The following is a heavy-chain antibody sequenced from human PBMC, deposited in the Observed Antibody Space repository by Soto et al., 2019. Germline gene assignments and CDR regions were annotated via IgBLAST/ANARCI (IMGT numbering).Heavy chain of an antibody. D-gene: IGHD4-17*01. Sequence: GGSLRLSCAASGFFFNTYGMNWVRQAPGKGLEWVAVISYDGSYKYYADSVKGRFTISRDNSKNTLYLQMNSLRAEDTAVYYCARTMTTVTHDAFDIWGQGTMVTVSS. V-gene: IGHV3-33*08. CDR1: GFFFNTYG. CDR3: ARTMTTVTHDAFDI. CDR2: ISYDGSYK. J-gene: IGHJ3*02.